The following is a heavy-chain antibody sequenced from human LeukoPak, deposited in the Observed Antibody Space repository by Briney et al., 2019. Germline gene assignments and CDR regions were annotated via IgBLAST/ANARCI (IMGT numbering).Heavy chain of an antibody. Sequence: PSETLSLTCAVYGGSFSGYYWSWIRQPPGKGLEWIGSIYHSGNTNYNPSLKSRVIISVDTSKNQFSLKLSSVTAADTAVYYCARGLSGFWNNYDDYWGQGTLVTVSS. CDR3: ARGLSGFWNNYDDY. CDR2: IYHSGNT. V-gene: IGHV4-34*01. D-gene: IGHD3-3*01. CDR1: GGSFSGYY. J-gene: IGHJ4*02.